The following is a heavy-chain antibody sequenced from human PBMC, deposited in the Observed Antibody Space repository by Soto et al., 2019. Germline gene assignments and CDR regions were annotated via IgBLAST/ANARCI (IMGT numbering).Heavy chain of an antibody. CDR3: AARGYSYGSSYYYYGMDV. Sequence: GGSLRLSCAASGFTFSSYEMNWVRQAPGKGLEWVSYISSSGSTIYYADSVKGRFTISRDNAKNSLYLQMNSLRAEDTAVYYCAARGYSYGSSYYYYGMDVWGQGTPVTVSS. CDR1: GFTFSSYE. J-gene: IGHJ6*02. CDR2: ISSSGSTI. D-gene: IGHD5-18*01. V-gene: IGHV3-48*03.